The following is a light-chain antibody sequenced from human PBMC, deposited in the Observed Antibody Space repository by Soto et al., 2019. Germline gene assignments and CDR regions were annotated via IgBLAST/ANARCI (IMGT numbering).Light chain of an antibody. CDR1: QRVSSGY. CDR2: GAS. CDR3: QQYGSSPPSST. V-gene: IGKV3-20*01. Sequence: EIVFTQPPCTLSLSPGERATLSCRASQRVSSGYLAWYQQKPGQAPRLLIYGASNRATDIPDRFSGRGSGTDFTLTISRLEPEDFAVYYCQQYGSSPPSSTFGQGTRLEIK. J-gene: IGKJ5*01.